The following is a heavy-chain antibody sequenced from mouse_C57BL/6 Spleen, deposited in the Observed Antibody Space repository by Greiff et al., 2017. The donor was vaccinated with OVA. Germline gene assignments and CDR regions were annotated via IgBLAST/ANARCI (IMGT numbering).Heavy chain of an antibody. Sequence: VQLQQPGAELVKPGASVKLSCKASGYTFTSYWMQWVKQRPGQGLEWIGEIDPSDSYTNYNQKFKGKATLTVDTSSSTAYMQLSSLTSEDSAVYYCARSRGIDYWGKGTTLTVSS. CDR2: IDPSDSYT. CDR1: GYTFTSYW. V-gene: IGHV1-50*01. J-gene: IGHJ2*01. CDR3: ARSRGIDY.